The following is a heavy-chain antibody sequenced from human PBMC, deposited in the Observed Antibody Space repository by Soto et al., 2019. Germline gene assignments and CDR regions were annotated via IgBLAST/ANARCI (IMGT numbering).Heavy chain of an antibody. CDR2: INAGNGNT. D-gene: IGHD2-15*01. J-gene: IGHJ3*02. V-gene: IGHV1-3*01. CDR3: ASWSSRDDAFDI. CDR1: GYTFTSYA. Sequence: GASVKVSCKASGYTFTSYAMHWVRQAPGQRLEWMGWINAGNGNTKYSQKFQGRVTITRDTSASTAYMELSSLRSEDTAVFYCASWSSRDDAFDIWGQGTMVTVSS.